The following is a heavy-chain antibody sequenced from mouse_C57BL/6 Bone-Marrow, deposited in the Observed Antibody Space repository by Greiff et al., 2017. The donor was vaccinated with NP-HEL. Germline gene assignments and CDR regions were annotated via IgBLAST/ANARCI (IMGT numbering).Heavy chain of an antibody. D-gene: IGHD1-1*01. Sequence: QVQLQQSGAELVRPGTSVKVSCKASGYAFTNSLIEWVKQRPGQGLEWIGVINPASGGTNYNETFKGTATLTADQSSSTSYMQLSSLTSEDSPVSFCERSEFPVCDYGSSPCAYGGQGTLVTVSA. V-gene: IGHV1-54*01. CDR2: INPASGGT. CDR3: ERSEFPVCDYGSSPCAY. CDR1: GYAFTNSL. J-gene: IGHJ3*01.